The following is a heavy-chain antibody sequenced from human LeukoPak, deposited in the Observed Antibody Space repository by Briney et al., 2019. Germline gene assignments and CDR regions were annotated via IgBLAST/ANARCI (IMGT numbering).Heavy chain of an antibody. CDR1: GGSISSYY. CDR2: IHTSGST. Sequence: SSETLSLTCTVSGGSISSYYWSWIRQPAGKGLEWIGRIHTSGSTNYNPSHKSRVTMSVDTSKNQFSLKLSSVTAADTAVYYCARDRYYYDSRGYTRMDVWGKGTTVTISS. V-gene: IGHV4-4*07. CDR3: ARDRYYYDSRGYTRMDV. J-gene: IGHJ6*04. D-gene: IGHD3-22*01.